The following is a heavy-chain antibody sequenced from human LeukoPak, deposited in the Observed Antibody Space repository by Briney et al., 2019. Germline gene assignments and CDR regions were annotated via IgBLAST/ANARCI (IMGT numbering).Heavy chain of an antibody. CDR1: GGSISSGSYY. CDR2: IYTSGST. J-gene: IGHJ6*03. V-gene: IGHV4-61*02. D-gene: IGHD2-15*01. CDR3: ARESGIVVTYYMDV. Sequence: SETLSLTCTVSGGSISSGSYYWSWIRQPAGKGLEWIGRIYTSGSTNYNPSLKSRVTISVDTSKNQFSLKLSSVTAADTAMYYCARESGIVVTYYMDVWGKGTTVTISS.